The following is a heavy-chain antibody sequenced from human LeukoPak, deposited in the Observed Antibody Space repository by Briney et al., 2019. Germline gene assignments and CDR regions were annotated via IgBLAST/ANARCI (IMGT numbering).Heavy chain of an antibody. J-gene: IGHJ4*02. CDR1: GGSISSSNW. CDR3: ARLRGAVAGCAY. D-gene: IGHD6-19*01. CDR2: IYHSGST. V-gene: IGHV4-4*02. Sequence: SETLSPTRAVSGGSISSSNWWSWVRQPPGKGLEWIGEIYHSGSTNYNPSLKSRVTISVDKSKNQFSLKLSSVTAADTAVYYCARLRGAVAGCAYWGQKTVDTVSS.